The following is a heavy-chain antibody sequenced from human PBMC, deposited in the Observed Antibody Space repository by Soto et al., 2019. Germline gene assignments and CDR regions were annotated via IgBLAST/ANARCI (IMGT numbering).Heavy chain of an antibody. V-gene: IGHV1-69*13. CDR1: GGTFSSYA. Sequence: SVKVSCKASGGTFSSYAISWVRQAPGQGLEWMGGIIPIFGTANYAQKFQGRVTITADESTSTAYMELSSLRSEDTAVYYCARAREWELLSLDYWGQGTLVTVSS. J-gene: IGHJ4*02. CDR3: ARAREWELLSLDY. D-gene: IGHD1-26*01. CDR2: IIPIFGTA.